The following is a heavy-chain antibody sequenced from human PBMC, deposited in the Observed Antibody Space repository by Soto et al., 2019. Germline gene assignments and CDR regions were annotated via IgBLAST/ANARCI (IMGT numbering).Heavy chain of an antibody. Sequence: PSETLSLTCAVYGGSFSGYYWSWIRQPPGKGLEWIGEINHSGSTNYNPSLKSRVTISVDTSKNQFSLKLSSVTAADTAVYYCAREGDYYDSSGYWSYGMDVWGQGTTVTVSS. J-gene: IGHJ6*02. V-gene: IGHV4-34*01. CDR2: INHSGST. CDR3: AREGDYYDSSGYWSYGMDV. CDR1: GGSFSGYY. D-gene: IGHD3-22*01.